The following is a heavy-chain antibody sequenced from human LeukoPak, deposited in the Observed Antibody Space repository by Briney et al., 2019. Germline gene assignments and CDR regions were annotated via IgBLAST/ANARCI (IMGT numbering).Heavy chain of an antibody. CDR1: GGSIRSSYYY. CDR2: IYDSGST. CDR3: ARARGVTISRPLYGMDV. V-gene: IGHV4-39*07. J-gene: IGHJ6*02. D-gene: IGHD3-3*01. Sequence: SETLSLTCTVSGGSIRSSYYYWGWIRQPPGKGLEWIGSIYDSGSTYYNPSLKSRVTISVDTSKNQFSLKLSSVTAADTAVYYCARARGVTISRPLYGMDVWGQGTTVTVSS.